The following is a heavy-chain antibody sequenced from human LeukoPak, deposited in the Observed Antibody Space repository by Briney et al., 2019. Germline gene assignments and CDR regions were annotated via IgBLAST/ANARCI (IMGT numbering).Heavy chain of an antibody. CDR3: ARNSYDFWSGYGMDV. J-gene: IGHJ6*02. D-gene: IGHD3-3*01. CDR2: IYYTGST. V-gene: IGHV4-31*03. Sequence: PSETLSLTCTVSGVSITSVASYSSWIRHHPGKCLEWIVYIYYTGSTYYNPSLKSRVTISVDTSKNQFSLTLSSVTAADTAVYYCARNSYDFWSGYGMDVWGQGTTVTVSS. CDR1: GVSITSVASY.